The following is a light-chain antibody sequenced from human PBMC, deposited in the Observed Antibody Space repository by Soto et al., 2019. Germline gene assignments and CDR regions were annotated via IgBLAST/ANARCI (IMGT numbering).Light chain of an antibody. J-gene: IGKJ1*01. CDR1: QSISAY. V-gene: IGKV3-20*01. CDR3: QQYGSSGT. CDR2: DAS. Sequence: EIVLTQSPGTLSLSPGERATLSCRASQSISAYLAWYQQKPGQPPRLLIYDASTRAAGVPARFSGSGSGTDFTLTISRLEPEDFAVYYCQQYGSSGTFGQGTKVDIK.